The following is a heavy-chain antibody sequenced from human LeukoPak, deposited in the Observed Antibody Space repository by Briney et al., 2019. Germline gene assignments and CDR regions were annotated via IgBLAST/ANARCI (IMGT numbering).Heavy chain of an antibody. CDR1: GGPISSYY. V-gene: IGHV4-59*01. CDR2: IYYSGST. Sequence: SETLSLTCTVSGGPISSYYWSWIRQPPGKGLEWIGYIYYSGSTNYNPSLKSRVTISVDTSKNQFSLKLSSVTAADTAVYYCARVDYDSSGPPSAFDIWGQGTMVTVSS. CDR3: ARVDYDSSGPPSAFDI. J-gene: IGHJ3*02. D-gene: IGHD3-22*01.